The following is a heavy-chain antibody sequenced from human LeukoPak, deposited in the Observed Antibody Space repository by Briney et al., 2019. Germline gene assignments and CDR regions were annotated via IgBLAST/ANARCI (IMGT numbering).Heavy chain of an antibody. V-gene: IGHV4-34*01. Sequence: LSETLSLTCAVYGGSFSGYYWSWIRQPPGKGLEWIGEINHSGSTNYNPSLKSRVTISVDTSKNQFSLKLSSVTAADTAVYYCARDKGVVVVTAIQSWFDPWGQGTLVTVSS. CDR1: GGSFSGYY. J-gene: IGHJ5*02. CDR3: ARDKGVVVVTAIQSWFDP. D-gene: IGHD2-21*02. CDR2: INHSGST.